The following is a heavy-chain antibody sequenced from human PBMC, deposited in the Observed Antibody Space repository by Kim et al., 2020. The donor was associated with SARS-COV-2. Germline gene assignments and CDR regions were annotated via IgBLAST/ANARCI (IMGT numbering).Heavy chain of an antibody. CDR3: ARVLMSNPPNYYYYYYMDV. D-gene: IGHD3-9*01. Sequence: SRVTISVDTSKNQFSLKLSSVTAADTAVYYCARVLMSNPPNYYYYYYMDVWGKGTTVTVSS. V-gene: IGHV4-59*01. J-gene: IGHJ6*03.